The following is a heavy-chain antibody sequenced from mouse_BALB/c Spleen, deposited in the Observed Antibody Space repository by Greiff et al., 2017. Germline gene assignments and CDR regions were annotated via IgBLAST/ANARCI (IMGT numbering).Heavy chain of an antibody. CDR3: ARGGSLDYAMDY. J-gene: IGHJ4*01. V-gene: IGHV3-6*02. Sequence: EVKVEESGPGLVKPSQSLSLTCSVTGYSITSGYYWNWIRQFPGNKLEWMGYISYDGSNNYNPSLKNRISITRDTSKNQFFLKLNSVTTEDTATYYCARGGSLDYAMDYWGQGTSVTVSS. CDR1: GYSITSGYY. CDR2: ISYDGSN.